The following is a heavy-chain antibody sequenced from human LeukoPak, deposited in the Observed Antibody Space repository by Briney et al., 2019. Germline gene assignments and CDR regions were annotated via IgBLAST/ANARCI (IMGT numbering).Heavy chain of an antibody. D-gene: IGHD2-2*01. CDR1: GGSISNYY. V-gene: IGHV4-39*02. CDR3: ARGPTYQPIDF. Sequence: SGTLSLTCTVSGGSISNYYWGWIRQPPGKGLEWIASIHYSETTYYNPSLKSRVTISVDTSKNHFSLKLSSVTAADTAVYYCARGPTYQPIDFWGQGTLVTVSS. CDR2: IHYSETT. J-gene: IGHJ4*02.